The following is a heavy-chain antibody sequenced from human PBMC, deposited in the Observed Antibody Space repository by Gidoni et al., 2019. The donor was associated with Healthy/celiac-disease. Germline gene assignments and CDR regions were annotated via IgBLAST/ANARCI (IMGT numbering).Heavy chain of an antibody. CDR3: ARDMRGGTDAIDI. J-gene: IGHJ3*02. V-gene: IGHV3-33*01. CDR1: GCTFSSYG. D-gene: IGHD3-16*01. CDR2: MWYDGSNT. Sequence: QVPQESSGVAVVQPGRSLRLSRAASGCTFSSYGMQWVRQAPGKGLGGVAVMWYDGSNTYYADSVTGRFTISRDNPKNTPDLEMNSLRAEDTAVYYCARDMRGGTDAIDIWGQGTMVTVSS.